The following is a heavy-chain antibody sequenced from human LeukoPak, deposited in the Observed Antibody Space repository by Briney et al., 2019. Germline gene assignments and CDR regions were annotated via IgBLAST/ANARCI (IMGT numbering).Heavy chain of an antibody. D-gene: IGHD3-10*01. CDR1: GNTFGTYW. V-gene: IGHV5-51*01. CDR3: ARHTGRPQAGWFDP. Sequence: KGGESLKISCKDVGNTFGTYWVGWVRQMPGKGLEYMGIIFPRTSEVRYGPAFQGQVTISADKSLSTAYLQWTGLKALDTAMYYCARHTGRPQAGWFDPWGQGTLVTVSA. CDR2: IFPRTSEV. J-gene: IGHJ5*02.